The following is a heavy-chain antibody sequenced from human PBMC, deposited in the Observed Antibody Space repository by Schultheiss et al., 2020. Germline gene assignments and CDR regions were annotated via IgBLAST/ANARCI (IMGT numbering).Heavy chain of an antibody. Sequence: GESLKISCAASGFTFSSYGMHWVRQAPGKGLEWVAVISYDGSNKYYADSVKGRFTISRDNSKNTLYLQMNSLRAEDTAVYYCAKDPERARGYGDYVGYFDYWGQGTLVTVSS. CDR1: GFTFSSYG. V-gene: IGHV3-30*18. J-gene: IGHJ4*02. CDR2: ISYDGSNK. CDR3: AKDPERARGYGDYVGYFDY. D-gene: IGHD4-17*01.